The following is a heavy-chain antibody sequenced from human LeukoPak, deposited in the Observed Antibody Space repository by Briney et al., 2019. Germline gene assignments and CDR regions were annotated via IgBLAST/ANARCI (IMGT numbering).Heavy chain of an antibody. Sequence: PGGSLRLSCAASGFTFSSYGMNWVRQAPGKGLEWLSYISGSGIPIYYADSVKGRFTVSRDNAKKSLYLQMNSLRAEDTAVYYCVRTDNSGHEDFDYWAREPWSPSPQ. D-gene: IGHD3-22*01. CDR2: ISGSGIPI. CDR3: VRTDNSGHEDFDY. J-gene: IGHJ4*02. CDR1: GFTFSSYG. V-gene: IGHV3-48*01.